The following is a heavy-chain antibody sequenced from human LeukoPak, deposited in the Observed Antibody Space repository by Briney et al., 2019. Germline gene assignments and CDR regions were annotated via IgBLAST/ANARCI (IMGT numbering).Heavy chain of an antibody. J-gene: IGHJ4*02. V-gene: IGHV3-48*03. Sequence: GGSLRLSCAASGFTFSSYEMNWVRQAPGKGLEWVSYLSSSGSTIYYADSVKGRFTISRDNAKNSLYLQMNSLRAEDTAVYYCARKDYGDYPDYWGQGTLVTVSS. D-gene: IGHD4-17*01. CDR2: LSSSGSTI. CDR1: GFTFSSYE. CDR3: ARKDYGDYPDY.